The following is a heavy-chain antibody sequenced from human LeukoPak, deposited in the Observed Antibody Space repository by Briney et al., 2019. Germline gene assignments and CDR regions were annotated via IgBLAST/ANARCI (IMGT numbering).Heavy chain of an antibody. Sequence: GGSPRLSCAASGFTFSSYGMHWVRQAPVKGMEWVAVISYDRSNKYYADSVKGRFTISRDNSKNTLYLEVTNLRAEDTGLYYCARGPAAMDWYFDFWGRGTLVTVSS. CDR1: GFTFSSYG. CDR2: ISYDRSNK. CDR3: ARGPAAMDWYFDF. J-gene: IGHJ2*01. V-gene: IGHV3-30*03. D-gene: IGHD2-2*01.